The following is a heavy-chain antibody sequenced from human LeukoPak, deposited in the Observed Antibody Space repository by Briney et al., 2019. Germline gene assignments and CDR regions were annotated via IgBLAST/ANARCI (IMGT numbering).Heavy chain of an antibody. D-gene: IGHD2-15*01. CDR3: AKAAPCSGGSCYEGSISFDY. V-gene: IGHV3-9*01. CDR2: ISWNSGSI. CDR1: GFTFDDYA. Sequence: GRSLRLSCAASGFTFDDYAMHWVRQAPGKGLEWVSVISWNSGSIGYADSVKGRFTISRDNAKNSLYLQMNSLRAEDTALYYCAKAAPCSGGSCYEGSISFDYWGQGTLVTVSS. J-gene: IGHJ4*02.